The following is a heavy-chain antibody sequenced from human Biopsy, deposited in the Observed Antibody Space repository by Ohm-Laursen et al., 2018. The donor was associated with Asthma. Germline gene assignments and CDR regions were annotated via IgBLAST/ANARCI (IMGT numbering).Heavy chain of an antibody. CDR3: ARGQKSAGDRWFDP. CDR2: INPNSGAT. Sequence: SSVKVSCKASGYPFIGYHIHWMRQVPGRGLEWMGRINPNSGATNYAQKFQGRVTMTRDTSISTAYMEVSRLGSDDTAVYYCARGQKSAGDRWFDPWGQGTLVTVSS. D-gene: IGHD6-13*01. V-gene: IGHV1-2*06. CDR1: GYPFIGYH. J-gene: IGHJ5*02.